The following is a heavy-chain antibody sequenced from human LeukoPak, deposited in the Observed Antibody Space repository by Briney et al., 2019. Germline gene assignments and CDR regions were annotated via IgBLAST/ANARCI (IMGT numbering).Heavy chain of an antibody. CDR1: GFTFSSYG. Sequence: GGSLRLSCAASGFTFSSYGMHWVRQAPGKGLEWVAFIRYDGSNKYYADSVKGRFTISRDNSKNTLYLQMNSLRAEDTAVYYCAKDQLLWFGELFPTYYFDYWGQGTLVTVSS. J-gene: IGHJ4*02. D-gene: IGHD3-10*01. V-gene: IGHV3-30*02. CDR2: IRYDGSNK. CDR3: AKDQLLWFGELFPTYYFDY.